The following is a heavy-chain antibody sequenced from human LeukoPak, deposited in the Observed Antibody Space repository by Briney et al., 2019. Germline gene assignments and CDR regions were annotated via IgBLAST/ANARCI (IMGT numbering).Heavy chain of an antibody. V-gene: IGHV3-15*01. CDR1: GFTFSNAW. J-gene: IGHJ4*02. CDR3: TTVHISGSYSLQLYYFDY. Sequence: PGGSLRLSCAASGFTFSNAWMSWVRQAPGKGLEWVGRIKSKTDGGTTDYAAPVKGRFTISRDDSKNTLYLQMNSLKTEDTAVYYCTTVHISGSYSLQLYYFDYWGRGTLVTVSS. D-gene: IGHD1-26*01. CDR2: IKSKTDGGTT.